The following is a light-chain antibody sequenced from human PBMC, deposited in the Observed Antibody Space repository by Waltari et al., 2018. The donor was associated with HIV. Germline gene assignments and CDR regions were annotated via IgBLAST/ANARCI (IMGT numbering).Light chain of an antibody. Sequence: LTQSPGTLSLSPGERATLSCRASQSVDRNCLAWYQQKPGQAPRLLMYGASTRVTGIPDRFSGSGSGTDFTLTIIRLEPEDFAVYYCQQYGMAPWTFGQGTKVEIK. V-gene: IGKV3-20*01. CDR2: GAS. CDR1: QSVDRNC. J-gene: IGKJ1*01. CDR3: QQYGMAPWT.